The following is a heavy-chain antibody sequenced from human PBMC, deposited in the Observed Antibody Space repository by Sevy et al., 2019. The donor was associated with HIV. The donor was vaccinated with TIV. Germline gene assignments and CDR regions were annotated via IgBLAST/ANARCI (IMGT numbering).Heavy chain of an antibody. CDR2: IKQDGSDK. V-gene: IGHV3-7*03. CDR1: GFTFSSYW. CDR3: ASPGTKGFDP. D-gene: IGHD2-8*01. Sequence: GGSLRLSCAASGFTFSSYWMSWVRQAPGKGLEWVANIKQDGSDKYYVDSVKGRFTISRDNAKNSLYLQMNSLRVDDTAVYYCASPGTKGFDPWGQGTLVTVSS. J-gene: IGHJ5*02.